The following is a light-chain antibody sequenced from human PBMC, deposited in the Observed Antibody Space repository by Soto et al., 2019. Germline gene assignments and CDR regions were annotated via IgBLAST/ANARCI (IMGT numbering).Light chain of an antibody. V-gene: IGKV3-11*01. CDR3: KQRSNWPPVYT. CDR1: QSVSSY. Sequence: EIVLTQSPATLSLSPGERATLSCRASQSVSSYLAWYQQKPGQAPRLLIYDAYNRATGIPARFSGSGSGTDFTLTISSLEPEDFAVYYCKQRSNWPPVYTFGQGTKLEIK. J-gene: IGKJ2*01. CDR2: DAY.